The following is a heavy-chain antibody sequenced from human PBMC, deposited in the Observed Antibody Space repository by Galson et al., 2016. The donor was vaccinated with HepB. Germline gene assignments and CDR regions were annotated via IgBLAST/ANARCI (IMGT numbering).Heavy chain of an antibody. CDR2: ISAYSGNT. D-gene: IGHD6-13*01. J-gene: IGHJ4*02. Sequence: SVKVSCKASGYTFTNNGISWVRQAPGQGLEWMAWISAYSGNTNYAQEFQGRVTLTKDTSASTVYMELRSLRSDDTAIYCCARDRDAALDYWGQGALVTVSS. CDR1: GYTFTNNG. CDR3: ARDRDAALDY. V-gene: IGHV1-18*01.